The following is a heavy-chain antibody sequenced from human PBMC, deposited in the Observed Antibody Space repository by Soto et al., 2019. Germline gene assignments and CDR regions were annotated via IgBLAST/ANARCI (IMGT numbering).Heavy chain of an antibody. D-gene: IGHD1-26*01. V-gene: IGHV3-23*01. CDR2: ISGSGGST. CDR3: AKWDYLMMSGRASPNYYGMDV. Sequence: PGGSLRLSCAASGFTFSSYAMSWVRQAPGKGLEWVSAISGSGGSTYYADSVKGRFTISRDNSKNTLYLQMNSLRAEDTAVYYCAKWDYLMMSGRASPNYYGMDVWGQGTTVTVSS. CDR1: GFTFSSYA. J-gene: IGHJ6*02.